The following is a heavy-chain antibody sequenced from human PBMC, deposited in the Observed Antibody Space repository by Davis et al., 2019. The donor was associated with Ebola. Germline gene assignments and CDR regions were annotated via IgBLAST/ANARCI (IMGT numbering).Heavy chain of an antibody. CDR3: ARVISGYARD. Sequence: SVKVSCKASGGTFSSYAISWVRQAPGQGLEWMGRIIPILGIANYAQKFQGRVTITADESTSTAYMELSSLRSEDTAVYYCARVISGYARDWGQGTLVTVSS. D-gene: IGHD5-12*01. V-gene: IGHV1-69*04. CDR1: GGTFSSYA. CDR2: IIPILGIA. J-gene: IGHJ4*02.